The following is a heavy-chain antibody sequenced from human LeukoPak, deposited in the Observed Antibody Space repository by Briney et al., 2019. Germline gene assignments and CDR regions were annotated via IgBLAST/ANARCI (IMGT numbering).Heavy chain of an antibody. CDR1: GFTFSSYA. V-gene: IGHV3-23*01. D-gene: IGHD3-3*01. CDR3: ARDWPSEWPHLPDYDAVDI. Sequence: GGSLRLFCAASGFTFSSYAMSWVRQPPGKGLNWVSSLSGRGGNTFYADSVKGRFTISRDNSKNTLYLQVNSLRAEDTAVYYCARDWPSEWPHLPDYDAVDIWGQGTMVTVSS. CDR2: LSGRGGNT. J-gene: IGHJ3*02.